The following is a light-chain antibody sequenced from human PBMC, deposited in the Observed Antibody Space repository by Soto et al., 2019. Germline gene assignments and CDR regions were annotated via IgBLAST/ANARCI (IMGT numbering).Light chain of an antibody. Sequence: QAVVTQEPSLTVSPGGTVTLTCASSTGAVTSGHYPYWFQQKPGQAPRTLIYETSNKHSWTPARFSGSLVGGKAALTLSGAQPEDEAEYYCLLSFSSTLDVFGSGTKLTVL. V-gene: IGLV7-46*01. CDR3: LLSFSSTLDV. CDR1: TGAVTSGHY. CDR2: ETS. J-gene: IGLJ1*01.